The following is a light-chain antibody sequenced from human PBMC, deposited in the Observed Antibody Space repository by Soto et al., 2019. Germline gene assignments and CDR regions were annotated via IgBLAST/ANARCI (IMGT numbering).Light chain of an antibody. CDR2: EVS. V-gene: IGLV2-14*01. J-gene: IGLJ1*01. CDR1: SSDVGDYNY. CDR3: SSYISSTYV. Sequence: QSVLTQPASVSGSPGQSITISCTGTSSDVGDYNYVSWYQHHPGKAPKLMIYEVSNRPSGVSNRFSGSKSGNTASLTISGLQAEDEADYYCSSYISSTYVFGSGTKVTVL.